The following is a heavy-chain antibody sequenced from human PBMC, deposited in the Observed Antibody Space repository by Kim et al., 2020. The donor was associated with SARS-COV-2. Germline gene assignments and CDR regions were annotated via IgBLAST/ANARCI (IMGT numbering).Heavy chain of an antibody. CDR3: ARQIQARGVIPYYYYGMDV. CDR2: IYPGDSDT. CDR1: GYSFTSYW. J-gene: IGHJ6*02. Sequence: GESLKISCKGSGYSFTSYWIGWVRQMPGKGLEWMGIIYPGDSDTRYSPSFQGQVTISADKSISTAYLQWSSLKASDTAMYYCARQIQARGVIPYYYYGMDVWGQGTTVTVAS. V-gene: IGHV5-51*01. D-gene: IGHD3-10*01.